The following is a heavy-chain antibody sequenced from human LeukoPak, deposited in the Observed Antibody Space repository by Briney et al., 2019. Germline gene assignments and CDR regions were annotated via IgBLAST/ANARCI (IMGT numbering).Heavy chain of an antibody. J-gene: IGHJ3*02. CDR2: IYYSGST. CDR3: ARTDTDDAFDI. V-gene: IGHV4-61*01. D-gene: IGHD5-18*01. CDR1: GGSVSSGSYY. Sequence: SETLSLTCTVSGGSVSSGSYYWSWIRQPPGKGLEWIGYIYYSGSTHYNPSLKSRLTISVDTSKNQFSLKLSSVTAADTAVYYCARTDTDDAFDIWGQGTMVTVSS.